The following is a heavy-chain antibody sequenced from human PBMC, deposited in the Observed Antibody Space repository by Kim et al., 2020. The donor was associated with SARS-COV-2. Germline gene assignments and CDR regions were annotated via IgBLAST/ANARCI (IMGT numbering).Heavy chain of an antibody. CDR3: ATDGNGYPPYGMDV. V-gene: IGHV1-24*01. CDR2: FDPEDGET. Sequence: ASVKVSCKVSGYTLTELSMHWVRQAPGKGLEWMGGFDPEDGETIYAQKFQGRVTMTEDTSTDTAYMELSSLRSEDTAVYYCATDGNGYPPYGMDVWGQGTTVTVSS. J-gene: IGHJ6*02. CDR1: GYTLTELS. D-gene: IGHD3-22*01.